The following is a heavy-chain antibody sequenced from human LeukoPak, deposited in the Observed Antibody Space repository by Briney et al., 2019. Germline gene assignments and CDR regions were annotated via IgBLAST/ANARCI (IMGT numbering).Heavy chain of an antibody. V-gene: IGHV4-39*07. CDR1: GGSISSSSYY. D-gene: IGHD6-19*01. J-gene: IGHJ4*02. Sequence: SETLSLTCTVSGGSISSSSYYWGWIRQPPGKGLEWIGSIYYSVSTYDNPSLKSRVTISVDTSKNQFSLKLSSVTAADTAVYYCARVGGSLQLPNIAVAGTFFYWGQGTLVTVSS. CDR2: IYYSVST. CDR3: ARVGGSLQLPNIAVAGTFFY.